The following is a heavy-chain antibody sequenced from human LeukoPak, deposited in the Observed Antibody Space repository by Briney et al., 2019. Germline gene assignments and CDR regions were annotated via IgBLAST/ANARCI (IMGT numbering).Heavy chain of an antibody. Sequence: GGSLRLSCAASGFTVSSNDMNWVRQAPGKGLECISVIYSGGSTDYADSVKGRLTISRDNSKNTLYLQMNSLRAKDTAVYYCARVVDHDYGDYYLDYWGQGTLVTVSS. CDR1: GFTVSSND. D-gene: IGHD4-17*01. CDR3: ARVVDHDYGDYYLDY. J-gene: IGHJ4*02. CDR2: IYSGGST. V-gene: IGHV3-53*01.